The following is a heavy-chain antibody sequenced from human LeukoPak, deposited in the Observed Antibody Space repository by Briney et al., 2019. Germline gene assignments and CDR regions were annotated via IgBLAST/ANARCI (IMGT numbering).Heavy chain of an antibody. CDR3: ARERNGEYYDYVWGSYRFDY. J-gene: IGHJ4*02. Sequence: GGSLRLSCAASGFTFSDYYMSWIRQAPGKGLEWVSYISSSGSTIYYADSVKGRFTISRDNAKNSLYLQMNSLRAEDTAVYYCARERNGEYYDYVWGSYRFDYWGQGTLVTVSS. CDR1: GFTFSDYY. CDR2: ISSSGSTI. V-gene: IGHV3-11*01. D-gene: IGHD3-16*02.